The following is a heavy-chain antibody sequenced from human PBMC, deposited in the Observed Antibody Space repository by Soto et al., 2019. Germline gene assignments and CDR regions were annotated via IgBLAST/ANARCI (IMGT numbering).Heavy chain of an antibody. Sequence: QVQLGQSGAEVRKPGASVKVSCEASGYTFTSYDIYWVRQATGQGLEWMGWMNPNTGNSGYAQKFQGRVTMTSDTSISTAHIELGSLRYEDTDVYYCARRAETNGWNGFGADKYYFDFWGQGTLVTVSS. D-gene: IGHD1-1*01. V-gene: IGHV1-8*01. J-gene: IGHJ4*02. CDR3: ARRAETNGWNGFGADKYYFDF. CDR2: MNPNTGNS. CDR1: GYTFTSYD.